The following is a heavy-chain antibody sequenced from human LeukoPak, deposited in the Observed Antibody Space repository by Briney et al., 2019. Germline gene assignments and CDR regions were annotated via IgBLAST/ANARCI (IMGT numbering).Heavy chain of an antibody. CDR1: GDSITSSDHY. V-gene: IGHV4-39*01. CDR3: ARLRGATVAHNWFDP. D-gene: IGHD6-19*01. J-gene: IGHJ5*02. CDR2: VSHSGNT. Sequence: SETLSLTCTLSGDSITSSDHYWVWIRQSPGKGLEWIGSVSHSGNTYYKSSLRSRVTVSLDTSKNEFSLILTSVTAADTAEYYCARLRGATVAHNWFDPWGQGTLVTVSS.